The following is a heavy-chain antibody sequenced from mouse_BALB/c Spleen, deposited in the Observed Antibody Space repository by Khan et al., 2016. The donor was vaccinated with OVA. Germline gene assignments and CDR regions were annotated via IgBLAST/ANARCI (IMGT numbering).Heavy chain of an antibody. CDR1: GYSFTSYL. CDR2: IYPGNSDT. D-gene: IGHD2-3*01. Sequence: EVQLQQSGTVLARPGASVKMSCKASGYSFTSYLIHWVKQRPGQGLEWIGDIYPGNSDTSYNQKFKDKAKLTAGTSARPAYMALSSLTNEDSAVYYCTRGVDGSFAYWGQGTLVTVSA. CDR3: TRGVDGSFAY. V-gene: IGHV1-5*01. J-gene: IGHJ3*01.